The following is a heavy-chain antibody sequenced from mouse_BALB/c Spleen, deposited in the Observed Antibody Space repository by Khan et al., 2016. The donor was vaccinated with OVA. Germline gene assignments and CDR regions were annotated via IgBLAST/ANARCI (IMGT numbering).Heavy chain of an antibody. CDR1: GFSLTSYG. Sequence: QVQLKQSGPGLVAPSQSLSITCTVSGFSLTSYGVNWVRQPPGKGLEWLGVIWGDGSTNYHSTLKSRLIISKDKSKRQVFLTLNSLQPDDTATYYCAKFTPDYYSMDYWGQGTSVTVSS. CDR3: AKFTPDYYSMDY. CDR2: IWGDGST. D-gene: IGHD1-1*01. V-gene: IGHV2-3*01. J-gene: IGHJ4*01.